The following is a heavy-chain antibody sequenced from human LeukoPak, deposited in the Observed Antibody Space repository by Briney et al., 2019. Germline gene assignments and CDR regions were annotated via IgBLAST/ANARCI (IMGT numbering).Heavy chain of an antibody. V-gene: IGHV2-70*04. CDR3: ARDYYGSGSYLEGSFDY. CDR1: GFSLSTSGMR. J-gene: IGHJ4*02. Sequence: SGPALVKPTQTLTLTCTFSGFSLSTSGMRVSWIRQPPGKALEWLARIDWDDDKFYSTSLKTRLTISTDTSKNQVVLTMTNMDPVDTATYYCARDYYGSGSYLEGSFDYWGQGTLVTVSS. D-gene: IGHD3-10*01. CDR2: IDWDDDK.